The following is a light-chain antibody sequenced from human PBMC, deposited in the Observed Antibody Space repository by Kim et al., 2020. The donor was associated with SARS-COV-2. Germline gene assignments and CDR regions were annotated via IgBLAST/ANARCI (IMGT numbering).Light chain of an antibody. CDR2: RNT. CDR1: NIGSTI. V-gene: IGLV3-9*01. Sequence: SYELTQPLSVSVALGQTARITCGGNNIGSTIVHWYQQRPGQAPVLVIFRNTYRPSGIPERFSGSNSGNTATLTIGRAQVGDDADYYCLVWDSNSMLFGGGTQLTVL. CDR3: LVWDSNSML. J-gene: IGLJ2*01.